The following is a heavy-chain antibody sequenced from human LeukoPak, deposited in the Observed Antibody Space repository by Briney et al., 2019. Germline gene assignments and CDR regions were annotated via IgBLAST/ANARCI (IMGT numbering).Heavy chain of an antibody. V-gene: IGHV1-18*01. CDR3: ARRTRGYPDY. J-gene: IGHJ4*02. CDR2: ISAYNGNT. D-gene: IGHD5-12*01. Sequence: ASVKVSCKASGYTFTSYGITWVPQAPGQGLEWMGWISAYNGNTNYAQKLQGRVTMTTDTSTSTAYMEMRSLGSDDTAVYYCARRTRGYPDYWGQGTLVTVSS. CDR1: GYTFTSYG.